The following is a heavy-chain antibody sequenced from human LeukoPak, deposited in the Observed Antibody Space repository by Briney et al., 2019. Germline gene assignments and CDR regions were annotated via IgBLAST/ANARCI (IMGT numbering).Heavy chain of an antibody. Sequence: GGSLRLSCAASGLSFSSYEMVWVRQAPGKGLEWVATISSDGSNKYYADSVKGRFTIARDNSKNALSLQMNSLREDDTAVYYCARNYEGLFWGRGTMVTVSS. D-gene: IGHD1-7*01. CDR3: ARNYEGLF. J-gene: IGHJ3*01. V-gene: IGHV3-30*04. CDR2: ISSDGSNK. CDR1: GLSFSSYE.